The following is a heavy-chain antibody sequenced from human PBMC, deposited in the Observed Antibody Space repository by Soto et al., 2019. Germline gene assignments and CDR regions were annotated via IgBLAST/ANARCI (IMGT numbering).Heavy chain of an antibody. V-gene: IGHV4-34*01. Sequence: QVQLQQWGAGLLKPSETLSLTCAVSGGPFRAYYWTWIRQPPGKVLARIGESNHSGITNYNPPLLCRLTISLDTSKRHFSLRLSSVTAADTAVYYCARSLGATENTLGYWGQGTLVTVSS. CDR3: ARSLGATENTLGY. J-gene: IGHJ4*02. CDR2: SNHSGIT. CDR1: GGPFRAYY. D-gene: IGHD5-12*01.